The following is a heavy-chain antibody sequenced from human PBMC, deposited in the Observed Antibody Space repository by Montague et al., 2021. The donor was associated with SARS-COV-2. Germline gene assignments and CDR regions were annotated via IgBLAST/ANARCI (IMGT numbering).Heavy chain of an antibody. CDR1: EFTFSNYW. CDR2: IKEDGGEL. D-gene: IGHD3-16*01. CDR3: ARDAPLSASGWGY. V-gene: IGHV3-7*05. Sequence: SLRLSCAASEFTFSNYWMSWVRQAPGKGLEWVANIKEDGGELHYLDSVKGRFTISRDNAKKSLYLQMNSLRAEDTAVYFCARDAPLSASGWGYWGQGTLVTVSS. J-gene: IGHJ4*02.